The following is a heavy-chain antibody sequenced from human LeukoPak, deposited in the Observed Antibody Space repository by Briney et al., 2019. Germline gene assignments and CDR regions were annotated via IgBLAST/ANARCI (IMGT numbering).Heavy chain of an antibody. Sequence: GGSLRLSCAASGFTFSSYWMSWVRQAPGKGLEWVANIKQDGSEKYYVDSVKGRFTISRDNAKNSLYLQMNSLRAEDTAVYYCAREGGGYESSSWYPPQPNFDYWGQGTLVTVSS. D-gene: IGHD6-13*01. V-gene: IGHV3-7*01. J-gene: IGHJ4*02. CDR1: GFTFSSYW. CDR2: IKQDGSEK. CDR3: AREGGGYESSSWYPPQPNFDY.